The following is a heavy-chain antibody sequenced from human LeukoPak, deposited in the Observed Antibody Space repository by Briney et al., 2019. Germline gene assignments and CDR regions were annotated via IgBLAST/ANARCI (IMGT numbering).Heavy chain of an antibody. CDR1: GFTFSCHW. Sequence: GGSPRLSWAASGFTFSCHWLSWVRQAPGKGLEWVANINQGGSDKYYVDSVKGRFTISRDNANNLLYLQMNSLRGEDTAVYYCTRDRSRAEDDWGPGTLVTVSS. CDR2: INQGGSDK. V-gene: IGHV3-7*01. CDR3: TRDRSRAEDD. J-gene: IGHJ4*02. D-gene: IGHD1-14*01.